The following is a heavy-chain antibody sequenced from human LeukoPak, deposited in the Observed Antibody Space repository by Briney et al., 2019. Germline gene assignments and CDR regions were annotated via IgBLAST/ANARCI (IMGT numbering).Heavy chain of an antibody. CDR3: AKDRADPHFDY. J-gene: IGHJ4*02. Sequence: GGSLRLSCAASGFTFSDYYMSWIRQAPGKGLEWVSGINVSGGSTFYADSVRGRFTISRDNSRNTLYLQMNSLRAEDTAVYYCAKDRADPHFDYWGQGTLVTVSS. V-gene: IGHV3-23*01. CDR1: GFTFSDYY. CDR2: INVSGGST.